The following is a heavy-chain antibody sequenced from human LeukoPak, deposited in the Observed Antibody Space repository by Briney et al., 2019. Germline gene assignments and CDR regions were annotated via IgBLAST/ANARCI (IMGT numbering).Heavy chain of an antibody. CDR3: ARDDDIVVVPAAMGVAFDI. V-gene: IGHV3-30-3*01. CDR1: GFTFSSSA. CDR2: ISYDGSNK. D-gene: IGHD2-2*01. Sequence: GGSLRHSCAASGFTFSSSAMHWVRQAPGKGLEWVAVISYDGSNKYYADSVKGRFTISRDNAKNSLYLQMNSLRAEDTAVYYCARDDDIVVVPAAMGVAFDIWGQGTMVTVSS. J-gene: IGHJ3*02.